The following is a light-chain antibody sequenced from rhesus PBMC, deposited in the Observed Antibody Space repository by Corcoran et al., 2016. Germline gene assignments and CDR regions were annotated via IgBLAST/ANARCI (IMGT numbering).Light chain of an antibody. CDR1: SSVRSN. CDR2: RTS. CDR3: PTGHDIPWT. V-gene: IGKV3-24*01. Sequence: EIVLTQSPSSMAVSQGERATISCTATSSVRSNYLHWYQQKPGFPPKLLVYRTSSLASGVPARFSGGGSGTSYTLTISSVEAEDAASYYCPTGHDIPWTFGQGTKLQIK. J-gene: IGKJ1*01.